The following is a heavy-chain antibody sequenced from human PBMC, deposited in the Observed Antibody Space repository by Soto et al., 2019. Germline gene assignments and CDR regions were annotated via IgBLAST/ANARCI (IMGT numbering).Heavy chain of an antibody. D-gene: IGHD4-17*01. CDR2: IYWNDDK. CDR3: AHENTNDYGDYTFDY. V-gene: IGHV2-5*01. Sequence: SGPTLVNPTQTLTLTCTFSGFSLSTSGVGVGWVRQPPGKALEWLALIYWNDDKRYSPSLKSRLTITKDTSKNQVVLTMTNMDPVDTATYYCAHENTNDYGDYTFDYWGQGTLVTVSS. J-gene: IGHJ4*02. CDR1: GFSLSTSGVG.